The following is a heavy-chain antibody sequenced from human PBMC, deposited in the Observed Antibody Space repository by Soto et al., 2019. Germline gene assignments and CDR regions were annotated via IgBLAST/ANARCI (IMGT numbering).Heavy chain of an antibody. D-gene: IGHD3-16*01. CDR3: ARQRFHGDYYYYYMDV. Sequence: EVQLVASGGGLVQPGGSLRLSCAASGFTFSNYWMHWVRQAPGKGLVWVSRINGDGSSTRYADSVKGRFTISRDNAKNTLYLQMNSLGAEDTAVYYCARQRFHGDYYYYYMDVWGKGTTVTVSS. V-gene: IGHV3-74*01. CDR2: INGDGSST. J-gene: IGHJ6*03. CDR1: GFTFSNYW.